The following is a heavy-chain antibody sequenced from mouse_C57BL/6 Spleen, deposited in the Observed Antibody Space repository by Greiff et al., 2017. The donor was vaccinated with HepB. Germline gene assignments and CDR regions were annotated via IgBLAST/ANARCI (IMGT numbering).Heavy chain of an antibody. CDR2: ISGGGGNT. CDR1: GFTFSSYT. V-gene: IGHV5-9*01. Sequence: EVQRVESGGGLVKPGGSLKLSCAASGFTFSSYTMSWVRQTPEKRLEWVATISGGGGNTYYPDSVKGRFTISRDNAKNTLYLQMSSLRSEDTALYYCARPYYGSYYYAMDYWGQGTSVTVSS. D-gene: IGHD1-1*01. CDR3: ARPYYGSYYYAMDY. J-gene: IGHJ4*01.